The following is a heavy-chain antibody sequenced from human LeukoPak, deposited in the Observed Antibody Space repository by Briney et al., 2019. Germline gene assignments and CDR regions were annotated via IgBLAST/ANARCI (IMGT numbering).Heavy chain of an antibody. CDR2: VDPEDGET. D-gene: IGHD2-8*02. J-gene: IGHJ3*02. V-gene: IGHV1-69-2*01. CDR3: ATRDSSCTGGAFDI. CDR1: GYTFTDYY. Sequence: ASVKISCKVSGYTFTDYYMHWVQQAPRKGLEWMGLVDPEDGETIYAEKFQGRVTITADTSTDTAYMELSSLRSEDTAVYYCATRDSSCTGGAFDIWGQGTMVTVSS.